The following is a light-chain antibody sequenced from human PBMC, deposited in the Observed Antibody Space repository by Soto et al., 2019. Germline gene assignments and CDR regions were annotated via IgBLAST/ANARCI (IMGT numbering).Light chain of an antibody. CDR3: QQYSSSPT. CDR2: GAS. CDR1: PSVSSTN. Sequence: EIVLTQSPGTLSLSPGERATLSCRASPSVSSTNLAWYQQKPGQTPRLLIYGASNRATGIPDRFSGSGSATDFTLTISRLEPEDFAVYYWQQYSSSPTFGQGTKVEI. J-gene: IGKJ1*01. V-gene: IGKV3-20*01.